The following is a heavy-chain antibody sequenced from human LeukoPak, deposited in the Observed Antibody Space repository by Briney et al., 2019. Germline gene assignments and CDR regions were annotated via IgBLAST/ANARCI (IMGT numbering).Heavy chain of an antibody. CDR1: GFTFGNFG. CDR3: AKDPETGYDFILFGFDY. Sequence: GGTLRLSCIGSGFTFGNFGMSWVRQAPGKGLEWVSSISGGGGSTYYAESVKGRFTISRDNSKNTLYLQMDSLRADDTAVYYCAKDPETGYDFILFGFDYWGQGTLVTVSS. V-gene: IGHV3-23*01. D-gene: IGHD5-12*01. CDR2: ISGGGGST. J-gene: IGHJ4*02.